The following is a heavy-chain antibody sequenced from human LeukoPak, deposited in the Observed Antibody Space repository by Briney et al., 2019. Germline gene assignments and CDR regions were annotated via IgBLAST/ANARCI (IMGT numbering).Heavy chain of an antibody. V-gene: IGHV1-2*02. Sequence: ASVKVSCKASGYTFTDYYMHWVRQAPGQGLEWMGWINPNSGGTNYAQKFQGRVTMTRDTSISTAYMELSGLRSDDTAVYYCARGYQVAAAGMDVWGQGTTVTVSS. CDR1: GYTFTDYY. CDR2: INPNSGGT. D-gene: IGHD6-13*01. J-gene: IGHJ6*02. CDR3: ARGYQVAAAGMDV.